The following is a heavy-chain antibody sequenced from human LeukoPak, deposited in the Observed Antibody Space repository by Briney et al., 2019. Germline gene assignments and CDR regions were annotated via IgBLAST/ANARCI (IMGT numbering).Heavy chain of an antibody. Sequence: GGSLRLSCAASGFTVSSNYMSWVRQAPGKGLEWVSVIYSGGSTYYADSVKGRFTISGDNSKNTLYLQMNTLRAEDTAVYYCARGLRQQSTYFFAMDVWGQGTTVTVSS. D-gene: IGHD4-11*01. CDR2: IYSGGST. J-gene: IGHJ6*02. V-gene: IGHV3-53*01. CDR3: ARGLRQQSTYFFAMDV. CDR1: GFTVSSNY.